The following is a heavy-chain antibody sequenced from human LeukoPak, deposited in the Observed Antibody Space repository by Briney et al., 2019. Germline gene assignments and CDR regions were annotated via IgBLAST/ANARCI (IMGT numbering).Heavy chain of an antibody. J-gene: IGHJ4*02. CDR1: GFTFSSYS. Sequence: GGSLRLSCAASGFTFSSYSMNWVRQAPGKGLEWVSSISSSSSYIYYADSVKGRFTISRDNARNTVSLQMNSLRAEDTAVYYCARGYSSSWYLDWGQGTLVTVSS. CDR2: ISSSSSYI. V-gene: IGHV3-21*01. D-gene: IGHD6-13*01. CDR3: ARGYSSSWYLD.